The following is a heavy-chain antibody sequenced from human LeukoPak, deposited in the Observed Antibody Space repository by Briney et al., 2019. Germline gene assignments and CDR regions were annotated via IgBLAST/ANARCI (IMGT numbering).Heavy chain of an antibody. D-gene: IGHD3-10*01. Sequence: PSETLSLTCAVYGGSFSGYYWSWIRQPPGKGLEWIGYIYYSGSTNYNPSLKSRVTISVDTSKNQFSLKLSSVTAADTAVYYCARVKVRGVIITNRYYFDYWGQGTLVTVSS. CDR3: ARVKVRGVIITNRYYFDY. J-gene: IGHJ4*02. CDR1: GGSFSGYY. V-gene: IGHV4-59*01. CDR2: IYYSGST.